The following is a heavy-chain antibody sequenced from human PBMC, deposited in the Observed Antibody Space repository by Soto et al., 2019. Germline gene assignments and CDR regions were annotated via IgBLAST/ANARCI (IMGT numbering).Heavy chain of an antibody. CDR1: CGSIISYY. D-gene: IGHD2-21*02. J-gene: IGHJ6*02. CDR3: ARDSLVVTAIPPPYYYYGMDV. Sequence: PSETLSLTCTVSCGSIISYYWSWIRQPPGKGLEWIGYIYYSGSTNYNPSLKSRVTISVDTSKNQFSLKLSSVTAADTAVYYCARDSLVVTAIPPPYYYYGMDVWGQGTTVTVSS. CDR2: IYYSGST. V-gene: IGHV4-59*01.